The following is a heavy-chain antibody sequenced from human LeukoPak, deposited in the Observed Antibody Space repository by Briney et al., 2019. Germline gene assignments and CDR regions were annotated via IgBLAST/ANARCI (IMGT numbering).Heavy chain of an antibody. CDR3: ARKVGSGSYNYYMDV. CDR2: INSDGSST. Sequence: GGSLRLSCAASGFTFSSHWMHWVRQAPGKGLVWVSRINSDGSSTSYADSVKGRFIISRDNAKKTLYLQMNSLRAEDTAVYYCARKVGSGSYNYYMDVWGKGTTVTVSS. D-gene: IGHD3-10*01. V-gene: IGHV3-74*01. CDR1: GFTFSSHW. J-gene: IGHJ6*03.